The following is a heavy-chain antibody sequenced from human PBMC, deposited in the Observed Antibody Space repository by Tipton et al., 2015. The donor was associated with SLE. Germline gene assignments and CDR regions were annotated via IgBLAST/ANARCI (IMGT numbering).Heavy chain of an antibody. CDR1: GGSFSGYY. V-gene: IGHV4-34*04. CDR3: ARRHKDQQLDRRRSFRFDP. D-gene: IGHD6-13*01. Sequence: LRLSCAVYGGSFSGYYWSWIRQTPGKGLEWIGEIDHSGSTKNPSLKSRATISVDTSKNQFSLNLSSVTAADTAIYYCARRHKDQQLDRRRSFRFDPWGQGTLVTVSS. J-gene: IGHJ5*02. CDR2: IDHSGST.